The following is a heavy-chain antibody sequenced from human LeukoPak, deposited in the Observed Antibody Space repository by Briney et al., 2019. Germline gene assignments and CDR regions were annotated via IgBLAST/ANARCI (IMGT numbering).Heavy chain of an antibody. D-gene: IGHD4-23*01. CDR1: GFSFSSSW. J-gene: IGHJ4*01. CDR3: ARSYGGFDY. V-gene: IGHV3-74*03. Sequence: GGSLRLSCAASGFSFSSSWMHWVRQAPGKGLMWVSRISDDGTSTMYAASVKGRFTMSRGNAKNTLSLQMDSLTAEDTAVYYCARSYGGFDYWGQGVLVTVS. CDR2: ISDDGTST.